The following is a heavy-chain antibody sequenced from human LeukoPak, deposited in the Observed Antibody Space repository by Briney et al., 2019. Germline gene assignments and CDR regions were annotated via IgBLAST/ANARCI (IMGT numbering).Heavy chain of an antibody. D-gene: IGHD4-17*01. Sequence: PSETLSLTYAVSGYSISSGYYWGWIWQPPGKGLEWIGSIYHSGSTYYNPSLKSRVTISVDTSKNQFSLKLSSVTAADTAVYYCARLDPGLRPYGEGVYYWGQGTLVTVSS. CDR2: IYHSGST. J-gene: IGHJ4*02. CDR1: GYSISSGYY. V-gene: IGHV4-38-2*01. CDR3: ARLDPGLRPYGEGVYY.